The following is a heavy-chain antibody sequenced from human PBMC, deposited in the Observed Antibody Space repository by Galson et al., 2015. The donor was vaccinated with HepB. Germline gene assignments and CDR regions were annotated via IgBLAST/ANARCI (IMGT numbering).Heavy chain of an antibody. Sequence: SLRLSCAASGFTFSSYSMNWVRQAPGKGLEWVSSISSSSSYIYYADSVKGRFTISRDNAKNSLYLQMNSLRAEDTAVYYCARGRGSRIAAAGTDYWGQGTLVTVSS. V-gene: IGHV3-21*01. D-gene: IGHD6-13*01. J-gene: IGHJ4*02. CDR3: ARGRGSRIAAAGTDY. CDR2: ISSSSSYI. CDR1: GFTFSSYS.